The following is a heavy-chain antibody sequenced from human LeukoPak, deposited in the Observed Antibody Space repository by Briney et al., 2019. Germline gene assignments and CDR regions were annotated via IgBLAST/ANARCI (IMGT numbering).Heavy chain of an antibody. CDR2: IYHSGST. CDR1: GGSISSGGYS. V-gene: IGHV4-30-2*01. CDR3: ARVRVYDSSGYYSTDWYFDL. D-gene: IGHD3-22*01. Sequence: SSQTLSLTCAVSGGSISSGGYSWSWIRQPPGKGLEWIGYIYHSGSTYYNPSLKSRVTISVDRSKNQFSLKLSSVTAADTAVYYCARVRVYDSSGYYSTDWYFDLWGRGTLVTVSS. J-gene: IGHJ2*01.